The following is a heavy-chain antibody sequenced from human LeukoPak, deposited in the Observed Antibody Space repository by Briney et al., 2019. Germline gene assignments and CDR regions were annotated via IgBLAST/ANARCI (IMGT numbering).Heavy chain of an antibody. D-gene: IGHD1-26*01. Sequence: PSETLSLTCAVYGGSFSGYYWSWIRQPPGKGLEWIGEINHSGSTNYNPSLKSRVTISVDTSKNQFSLKLSSVTAADTAVYYCARALVGATMIDLWGRGTLVTVSS. V-gene: IGHV4-34*01. CDR2: INHSGST. CDR3: ARALVGATMIDL. J-gene: IGHJ2*01. CDR1: GGSFSGYY.